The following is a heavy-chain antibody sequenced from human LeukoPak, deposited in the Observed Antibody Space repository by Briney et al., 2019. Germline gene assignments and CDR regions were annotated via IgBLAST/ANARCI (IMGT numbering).Heavy chain of an antibody. Sequence: PSETLSLTCTVSGGSISSYYWTWIRQPPGKGLEWIGYIYYTGATSYNPSLKSRVTISVDTSKNQFSLKLTSVTAADTAVYYCAKYGGSGWVIDYWGQGTPVTVSS. CDR2: IYYTGAT. J-gene: IGHJ4*02. CDR3: AKYGGSGWVIDY. D-gene: IGHD6-19*01. V-gene: IGHV4-59*08. CDR1: GGSISSYY.